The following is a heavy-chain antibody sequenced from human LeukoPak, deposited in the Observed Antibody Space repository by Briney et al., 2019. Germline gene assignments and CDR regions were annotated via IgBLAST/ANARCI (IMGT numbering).Heavy chain of an antibody. J-gene: IGHJ4*02. V-gene: IGHV3-74*01. CDR2: INTDGSST. CDR3: ARVGSGWYGPGVDY. CDR1: GFTFSSYW. Sequence: GGSLRLSCAASGFTFSSYWMHWVRQAPGKGLVWVSRINTDGSSTSYADSVKGRFTISRDNAKNTLYLQMNSLRAEDTAVYYCARVGSGWYGPGVDYWGQGTLVTVSS. D-gene: IGHD6-19*01.